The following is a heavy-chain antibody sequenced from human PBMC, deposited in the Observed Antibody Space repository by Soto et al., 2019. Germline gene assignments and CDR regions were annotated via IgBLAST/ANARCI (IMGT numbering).Heavy chain of an antibody. J-gene: IGHJ6*02. CDR3: ARIRTTVSCSSTSCYYYYGMDV. D-gene: IGHD2-2*01. CDR2: IFSNDEK. V-gene: IGHV2-26*01. Sequence: SGPTLVNPTETLTLTCTVSGFSLSNARMGVSWIRQPPGKALEWLAHIFSNDEKSSSTSLKSRLTISKDTSKSQVVLTMTNMDPVDTATYYCARIRTTVSCSSTSCYYYYGMDVWGQGTTVTVSS. CDR1: GFSLSNARMG.